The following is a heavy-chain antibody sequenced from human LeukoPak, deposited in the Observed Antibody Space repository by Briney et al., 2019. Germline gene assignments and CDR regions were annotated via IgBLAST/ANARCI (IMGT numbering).Heavy chain of an antibody. D-gene: IGHD2-2*01. CDR3: AREVRYQLLSWFDP. CDR2: ISSSGSTI. CDR1: GFTFSDYY. V-gene: IGHV3-11*01. Sequence: GGSQRLSCAASGFTFSDYYMSWIRQAPGKGLEWVSYISSSGSTIYYADSVKGRFTISRDNAKNSLYLQINSLRAEDTAVYYCAREVRYQLLSWFDPWGQGTLVTVSS. J-gene: IGHJ5*02.